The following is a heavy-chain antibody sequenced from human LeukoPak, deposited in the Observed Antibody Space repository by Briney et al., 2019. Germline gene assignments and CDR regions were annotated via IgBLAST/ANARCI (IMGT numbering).Heavy chain of an antibody. D-gene: IGHD4-17*01. Sequence: ASETLSLTCTVSGDSIRSDYWSWIRQPPGKGLEWIGRVYYTGSTNYNPSLKSRVTMSVDTSKNQFPLKLNSVTAADTAVYYCARDLRGDYGAFDIWGQGTMVTVSS. V-gene: IGHV4-59*01. CDR3: ARDLRGDYGAFDI. CDR1: GDSIRSDY. J-gene: IGHJ3*02. CDR2: VYYTGST.